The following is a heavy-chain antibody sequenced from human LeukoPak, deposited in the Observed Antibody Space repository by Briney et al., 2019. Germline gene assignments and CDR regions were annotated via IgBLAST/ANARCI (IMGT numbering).Heavy chain of an antibody. J-gene: IGHJ4*02. Sequence: PGGSLRLSCAASGFTFNNAWMSWVRQAPGKGLEYVSAISSNGGSTYYANSVKGRFTISRDNSKNTLYLQMGSLRAEDMAVYYCAALSYDYVWGSYRYWGQGTLVTVSS. CDR1: GFTFNNAW. D-gene: IGHD3-16*02. V-gene: IGHV3-64*01. CDR2: ISSNGGST. CDR3: AALSYDYVWGSYRY.